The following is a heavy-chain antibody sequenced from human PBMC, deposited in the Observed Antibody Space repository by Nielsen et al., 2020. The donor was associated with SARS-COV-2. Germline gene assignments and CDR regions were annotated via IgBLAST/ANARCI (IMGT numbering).Heavy chain of an antibody. V-gene: IGHV4-39*07. J-gene: IGHJ4*02. CDR3: AREWLYCGGDCYYPYGY. CDR1: GGSISSSSYY. Sequence: GSLRLTCTVSGGSISSSSYYWGWIRQPPGKGLEWIGSIYYSGSTYYNPSLKSRVTISVDTSKNQFSLKLSSVTAADTAVYYCAREWLYCGGDCYYPYGYWGQGTLVTVSS. D-gene: IGHD2-21*02. CDR2: IYYSGST.